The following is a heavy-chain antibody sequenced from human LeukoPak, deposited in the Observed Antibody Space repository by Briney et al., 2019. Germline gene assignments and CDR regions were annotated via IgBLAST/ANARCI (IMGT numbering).Heavy chain of an antibody. Sequence: ASVKVSCKASGYTFTSYYMHWVRQAPGQGLEWMGIINPSDNSTTYAQKFQGRVTMTRDMSTSTVYMELSSLRSEDTAVYYCARERGPIWLRYFDWFIPDIWGQGTMVTVSS. V-gene: IGHV1-46*01. CDR2: INPSDNST. CDR1: GYTFTSYY. D-gene: IGHD3-9*01. CDR3: ARERGPIWLRYFDWFIPDI. J-gene: IGHJ3*02.